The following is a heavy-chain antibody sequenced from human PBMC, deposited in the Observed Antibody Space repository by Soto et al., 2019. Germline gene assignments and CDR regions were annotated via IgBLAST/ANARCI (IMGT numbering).Heavy chain of an antibody. CDR2: INHSGST. CDR1: GGSFSGYY. V-gene: IGHV4-34*01. Sequence: PSETLSLTCAVYGGSFSGYYWSWIRQPPGKGLEWIGEINHSGSTNYNPSLKSRVTISVDTSKNQFSLKLSSVTAADTAVYYCATNPKITGTTSYNYYYYGMDVWGQGTTVTVS. CDR3: ATNPKITGTTSYNYYYYGMDV. J-gene: IGHJ6*02. D-gene: IGHD1-20*01.